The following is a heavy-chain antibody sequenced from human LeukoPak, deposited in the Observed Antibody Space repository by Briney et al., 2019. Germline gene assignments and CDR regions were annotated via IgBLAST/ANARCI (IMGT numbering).Heavy chain of an antibody. CDR2: IYTSGST. Sequence: SETLSLTCTVSGGSISSGSYYWSWIRQPAGKGLEWIGRIYTSGSTNYNPSLKSRVTISVDTSKNQFSLKLSSVTAADTAVYYCARTPIYYYDNSGYYNWGQGTLVTVSS. CDR1: GGSISSGSYY. J-gene: IGHJ4*02. CDR3: ARTPIYYYDNSGYYN. D-gene: IGHD3-22*01. V-gene: IGHV4-61*02.